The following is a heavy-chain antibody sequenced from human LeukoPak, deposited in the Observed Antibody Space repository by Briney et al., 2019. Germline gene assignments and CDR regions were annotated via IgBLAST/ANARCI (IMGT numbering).Heavy chain of an antibody. V-gene: IGHV3-11*01. J-gene: IGHJ6*03. Sequence: GGSLRLSCAASGFTFSDYNMRWIRQAPGKGLEWVSSISRSGSTKYYADSVKGRFTISRDNAKNSLFLQMNSLRAEDTAVYYCARVGSSIDYYYVDVWGKGTTVTVSS. CDR3: ARVGSSIDYYYVDV. D-gene: IGHD2/OR15-2a*01. CDR2: ISRSGSTK. CDR1: GFTFSDYN.